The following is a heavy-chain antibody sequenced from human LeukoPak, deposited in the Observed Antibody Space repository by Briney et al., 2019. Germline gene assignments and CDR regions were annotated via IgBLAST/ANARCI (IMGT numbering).Heavy chain of an antibody. CDR1: GYTLTELS. J-gene: IGHJ3*02. D-gene: IGHD6-13*01. CDR3: AAGGIAAGAFDI. Sequence: ASVKVSCKVSGYTLTELSMHWVRQAPGKGLERMGGFDPEDGETIYAQKFQGRVTMTEDTSTDTAYMELSSLRSEDTAVYYCAAGGIAAGAFDIWGQGTMVTVSS. V-gene: IGHV1-24*01. CDR2: FDPEDGET.